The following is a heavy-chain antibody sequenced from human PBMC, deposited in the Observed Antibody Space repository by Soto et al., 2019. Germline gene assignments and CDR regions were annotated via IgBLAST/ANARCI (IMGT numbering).Heavy chain of an antibody. Sequence: GGSLRLSCAASGFTFGTYWMSWVRQAPGKGLEWVANINEDGSKNYYVDSVRGRFTISRDNAQKSLYLHMSSLRAEDTAVYYCARSGEVATVTDYWGQGTLVTVSS. CDR3: ARSGEVATVTDY. CDR2: INEDGSKN. V-gene: IGHV3-7*01. D-gene: IGHD4-17*01. J-gene: IGHJ4*02. CDR1: GFTFGTYW.